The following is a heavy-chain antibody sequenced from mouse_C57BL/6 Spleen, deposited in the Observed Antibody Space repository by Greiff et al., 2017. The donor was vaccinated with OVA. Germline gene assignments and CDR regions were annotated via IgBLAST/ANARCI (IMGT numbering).Heavy chain of an antibody. CDR2: IWSGGST. V-gene: IGHV2-2*01. Sequence: QVHVKQSGPGLVQPSQSLSITCTVSGFSLTSYGVHWVRQSPGKGLEWLGVIWSGGSTDYNAAFISRLSISKDNSKSQVFFKMNSLQADDTAIYYCARNEDGDFDYGGQGTTLTVSS. CDR1: GFSLTSYG. J-gene: IGHJ2*01. CDR3: ARNEDGDFDY.